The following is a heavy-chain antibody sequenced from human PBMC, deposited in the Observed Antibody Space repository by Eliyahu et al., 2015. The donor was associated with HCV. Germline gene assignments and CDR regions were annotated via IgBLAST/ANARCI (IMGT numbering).Heavy chain of an antibody. V-gene: IGHV3-15*01. CDR3: TTIVGAIPTFDY. Sequence: EVQLVESGGGLVKPGGSLRLSCAASGFTFSNAWXSWXRQXPGKGREWVGRIKSKTDGGTTDYXAPVKGRFTISRDDSKNTLYLQMNSLKTEDTAVYYCTTIVGAIPTFDYWGQGTLVTVSS. J-gene: IGHJ4*02. CDR1: GFTFSNAW. D-gene: IGHD1-26*01. CDR2: IKSKTDGGTT.